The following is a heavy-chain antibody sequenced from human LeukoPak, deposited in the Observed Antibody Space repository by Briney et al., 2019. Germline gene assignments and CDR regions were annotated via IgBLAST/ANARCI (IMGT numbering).Heavy chain of an antibody. D-gene: IGHD2-2*01. CDR3: ARPYCSSTSCYVGGWYFDL. J-gene: IGHJ2*01. V-gene: IGHV3-11*01. Sequence: PGGSLRLSRDASGFTFSDYYMSWIRQAPGKGLEWLSYITGTDHSMRYADSVKGRFAISRDNAKNSLYLQLNSLRAEDTAVYYCARPYCSSTSCYVGGWYFDLWGRGTLVTVSS. CDR2: ITGTDHSM. CDR1: GFTFSDYY.